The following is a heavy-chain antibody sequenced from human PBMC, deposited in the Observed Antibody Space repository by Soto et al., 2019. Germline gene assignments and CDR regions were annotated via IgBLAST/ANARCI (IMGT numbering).Heavy chain of an antibody. Sequence: SETLSLTCTVSGGSISSYYWSWIRQPPGKGLEWIGYIYYSGSTNYNPSLKSRVTISVDTSKNQFSLKLSSVTAADTAVYYCASTDYYDSSDSFDYWGQGTLVPVSS. J-gene: IGHJ4*02. CDR2: IYYSGST. V-gene: IGHV4-59*01. CDR1: GGSISSYY. CDR3: ASTDYYDSSDSFDY. D-gene: IGHD3-22*01.